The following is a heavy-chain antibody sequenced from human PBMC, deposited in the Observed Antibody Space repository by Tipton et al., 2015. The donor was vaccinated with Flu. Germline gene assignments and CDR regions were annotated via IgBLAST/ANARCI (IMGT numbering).Heavy chain of an antibody. CDR1: GDSIRSDYF. Sequence: TLSLTCIVSGDSIRSDYFWGWIRQPPGKGLEWIGQISRGGATYYNPSLQSRATISVDSSRNRFSLEVRSVTAADTATYYCARRDYSNYVSQPKNWFDLWGQGTLVTVSS. D-gene: IGHD4-11*01. CDR2: ISRGGAT. CDR3: ARRDYSNYVSQPKNWFDL. J-gene: IGHJ5*02. V-gene: IGHV4-38-2*02.